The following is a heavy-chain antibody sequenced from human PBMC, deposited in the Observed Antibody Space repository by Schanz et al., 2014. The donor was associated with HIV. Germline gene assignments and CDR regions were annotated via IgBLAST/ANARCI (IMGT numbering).Heavy chain of an antibody. V-gene: IGHV3-33*01. CDR1: GFTFSNYG. J-gene: IGHJ4*02. D-gene: IGHD4-17*01. CDR3: ARQGLRFSFWLDY. Sequence: VQLGESGGGVVQPGRSLRLSCTASGFTFSNYGMHWVRQAPGKGLEWGTAIWYDGRNKFYADSVKGRFTISRDNSKNTLYLQMNNLRAEDTAVYGCARQGLRFSFWLDYWGQGTPVTVS. CDR2: IWYDGRNK.